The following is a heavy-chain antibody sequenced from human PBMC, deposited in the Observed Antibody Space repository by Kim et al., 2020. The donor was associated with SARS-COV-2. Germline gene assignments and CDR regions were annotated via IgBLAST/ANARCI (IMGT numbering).Heavy chain of an antibody. CDR1: GYSFTSYW. J-gene: IGHJ5*02. Sequence: GESLKISCKGSGYSFTSYWIGWVRQMPGKGLEWMGIIYPGDSDTRYSPSFQGQVTISADKSISTAYLQWSSLKASDTAMYYCARHVVVVPAAREVLGLDGSNNWFDPWGQGTLVTVSS. CDR3: ARHVVVVPAAREVLGLDGSNNWFDP. V-gene: IGHV5-51*01. D-gene: IGHD2-2*01. CDR2: IYPGDSDT.